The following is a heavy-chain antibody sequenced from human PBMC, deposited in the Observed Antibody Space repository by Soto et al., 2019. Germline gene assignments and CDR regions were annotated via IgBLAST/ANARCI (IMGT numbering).Heavy chain of an antibody. CDR2: ITSSSIYI. V-gene: IGHV3-21*02. D-gene: IGHD3-22*01. CDR3: ARIGSDYYDSSGYSY. CDR1: GFTFSSYS. Sequence: EVRLVESGGGLVKPGGSLRLSCAASGFTFSSYSMNWVRQAPGKGLEWVSSITSSSIYIYYADSVKGRFTISRDNAKNSLFLQMNSLKAEDRDVYYCARIGSDYYDSSGYSYWGQGILVTVSS. J-gene: IGHJ4*02.